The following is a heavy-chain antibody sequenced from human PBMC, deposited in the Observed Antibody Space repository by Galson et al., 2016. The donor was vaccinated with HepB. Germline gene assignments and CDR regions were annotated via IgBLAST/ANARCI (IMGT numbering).Heavy chain of an antibody. V-gene: IGHV4-4*02. CDR2: ISHSGST. CDR3: AIIGYCSGGSCYGRDY. Sequence: SETLSLTCAVSGGSISSSNWWNWVRQPPGKGLEWIGEISHSGSTNYNPSLKSRVTISVDKPKNQFSLRLSSVTAADTAVYYCAIIGYCSGGSCYGRDYWGQGTLVTVSS. J-gene: IGHJ4*02. CDR1: GGSISSSNW. D-gene: IGHD2-15*01.